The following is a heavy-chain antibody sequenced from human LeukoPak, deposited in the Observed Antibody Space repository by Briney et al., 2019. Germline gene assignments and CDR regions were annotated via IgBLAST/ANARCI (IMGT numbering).Heavy chain of an antibody. V-gene: IGHV1-46*01. D-gene: IGHD2-2*01. CDR2: INPSGGST. J-gene: IGHJ4*02. CDR3: AKDRYCSSPSCWNFDS. CDR1: GYTFTSYY. Sequence: ASVKVSCKASGYTFTSYYMHWVRQAPGQGLEWMGIINPSGGSTSYAQKFQGRVTMTRDTSTSTVYMELSSLRSEDTAVYYCAKDRYCSSPSCWNFDSWGQGTLVTVSS.